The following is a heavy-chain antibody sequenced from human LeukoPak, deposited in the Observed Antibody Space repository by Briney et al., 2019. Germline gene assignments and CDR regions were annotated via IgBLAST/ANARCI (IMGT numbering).Heavy chain of an antibody. CDR1: GGTFISYA. Sequence: ASVKVSCKASGGTFISYAISWVRQAPGQGLEWMGGIIPIFGTANYAQKFQGRVTITADESTSTAYMELSSLRSEDTAVYCCARDGNRGYSYGLGYYYGMDVWGQGTTVTVSS. CDR2: IIPIFGTA. V-gene: IGHV1-69*13. CDR3: ARDGNRGYSYGLGYYYGMDV. J-gene: IGHJ6*02. D-gene: IGHD5-18*01.